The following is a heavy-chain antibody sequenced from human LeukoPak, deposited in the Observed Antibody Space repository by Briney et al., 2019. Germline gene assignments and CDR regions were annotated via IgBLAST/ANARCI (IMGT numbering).Heavy chain of an antibody. Sequence: HPGGSLRLSCAASGFTLSSYGMSWVRQAPGKGLEWVSAISGSGGSTYYADSVKGRFTISRDNSKNTLYLQMNSLRAEDTAVYYCAKDLVGYDFWSGFDYWGQGTLVTVSS. V-gene: IGHV3-23*01. CDR3: AKDLVGYDFWSGFDY. J-gene: IGHJ4*02. CDR2: ISGSGGST. D-gene: IGHD3-3*01. CDR1: GFTLSSYG.